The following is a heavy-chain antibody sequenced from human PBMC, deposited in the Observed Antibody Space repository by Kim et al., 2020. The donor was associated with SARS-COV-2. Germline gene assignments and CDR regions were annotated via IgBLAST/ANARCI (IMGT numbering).Heavy chain of an antibody. Sequence: SVKVSCKASGGTFSSYAISWVRQAPGQGLEWMGGIIPIFGTANYAQKFQGRVTITAVESTRTAYMELSSLRFSDVAVYVVLMSMEEGYCSGGSGYSSDY. D-gene: IGHD2-15*01. J-gene: IGHJ4*01. V-gene: IGHV1-69*13. CDR2: IIPIFGTA. CDR1: GGTFSSYA. CDR3: LMSMEEGYCSGGSGYSSDY.